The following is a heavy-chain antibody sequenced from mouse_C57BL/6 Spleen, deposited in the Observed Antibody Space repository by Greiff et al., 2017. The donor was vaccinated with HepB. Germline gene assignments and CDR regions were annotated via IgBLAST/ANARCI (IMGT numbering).Heavy chain of an antibody. D-gene: IGHD4-1*01. CDR2: ISSGSSTI. Sequence: EVKVVESGGGLVKPGGSLKLSCAASGFTFSDYGMHWVRQAPEKGLEWVAYISSGSSTIYYEDTVKGRFTISRDNAKNTLFLQMTSLRSEDTAMYYCARLGVAYWGQGTLVTVSA. CDR3: ARLGVAY. V-gene: IGHV5-17*01. CDR1: GFTFSDYG. J-gene: IGHJ3*01.